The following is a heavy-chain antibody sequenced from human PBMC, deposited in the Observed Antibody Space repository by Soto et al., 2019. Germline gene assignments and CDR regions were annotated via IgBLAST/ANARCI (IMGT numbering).Heavy chain of an antibody. Sequence: GGSLRLSCAASGFSFSNFAMSWVRQAPGTGLEWVSSISGSGDKTYYLDSVKGRFTISRDNSKNTLYLHMNSLGAEDTAGYFCAKDYASTWYWYFDPWGQGTLVTVSS. CDR2: ISGSGDKT. V-gene: IGHV3-23*01. CDR1: GFSFSNFA. D-gene: IGHD6-13*01. CDR3: AKDYASTWYWYFDP. J-gene: IGHJ5*02.